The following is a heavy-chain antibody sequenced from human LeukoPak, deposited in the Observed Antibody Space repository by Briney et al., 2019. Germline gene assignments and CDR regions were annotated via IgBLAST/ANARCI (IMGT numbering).Heavy chain of an antibody. V-gene: IGHV3-21*01. CDR2: ISSSSSYI. J-gene: IGHJ2*01. CDR3: ARAESNDYGDYEDYWYFDL. CDR1: GFTFDNYG. Sequence: GGSLRLSCSASGFTFDNYGMNWVRQAPGKGLEWVSSISSSSSYIYYADSVKGRFTISRDNAKNSLYLQMNSLRAEDTAVYYCARAESNDYGDYEDYWYFDLWGRGTLVTVSS. D-gene: IGHD4-17*01.